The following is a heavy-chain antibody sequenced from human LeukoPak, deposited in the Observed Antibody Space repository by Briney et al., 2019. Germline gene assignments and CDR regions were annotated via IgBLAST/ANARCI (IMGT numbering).Heavy chain of an antibody. CDR1: GFTVSSNY. D-gene: IGHD6-19*01. CDR3: ARGRAGIRGTDFDY. J-gene: IGHJ4*02. Sequence: GGSLRLSCAASGFTVSSNYMSWVRQAPGKGLEWVSVIYSGGSTYYADSVKGRFTISRDNFKNTLYLQMNSLRAEDTAVYYCARGRAGIRGTDFDYWGQGTLVTVSS. V-gene: IGHV3-53*01. CDR2: IYSGGST.